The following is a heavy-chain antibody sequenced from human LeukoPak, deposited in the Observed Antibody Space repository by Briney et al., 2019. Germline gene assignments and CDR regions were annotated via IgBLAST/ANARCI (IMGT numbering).Heavy chain of an antibody. CDR3: ARASTTVPNLLDH. CDR2: IKGDGSST. V-gene: IGHV3-74*01. D-gene: IGHD4-17*01. CDR1: GFTFSTYW. J-gene: IGHJ4*02. Sequence: GGSLRLSCAASGFTFSTYWMHWVRQAPGKGLEWVARIKGDGSSTIYADSVKGRFTISRDNSKNTLYLQTSSLRAEDTAVYYCARASTTVPNLLDHWGRGTLVTVSS.